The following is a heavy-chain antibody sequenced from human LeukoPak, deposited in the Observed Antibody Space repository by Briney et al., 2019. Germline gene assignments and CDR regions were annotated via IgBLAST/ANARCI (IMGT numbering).Heavy chain of an antibody. CDR3: ATSSRYCSGGSCYSDWFDP. Sequence: SETLSLTCTVSGGSISSGGYYWSWIRQPPGKGLEWIGYIYHSGSTYYNPSLKSRVTISVDRSKNQFSLKLSSVTAADTAVYYCATSSRYCSGGSCYSDWFDPWGQGTLVTVSS. CDR2: IYHSGST. V-gene: IGHV4-30-2*01. D-gene: IGHD2-15*01. CDR1: GGSISSGGYY. J-gene: IGHJ5*02.